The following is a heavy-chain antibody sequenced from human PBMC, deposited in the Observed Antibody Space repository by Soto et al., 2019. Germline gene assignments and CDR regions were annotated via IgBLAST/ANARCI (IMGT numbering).Heavy chain of an antibody. CDR1: GFTFHGST. V-gene: IGHV3-73*01. Sequence: PGASLKISCVGSGFTFHGSTRHWVRQASGKGLEWIGLISIKPNNYATVYAASVTGRFTISRDDSNNTAYLQMNSLKTEDTAVYHCVSAYENSNYYFDYWGRGTLVTVSS. J-gene: IGHJ4*02. CDR3: VSAYENSNYYFDY. D-gene: IGHD3-22*01. CDR2: ISIKPNNYAT.